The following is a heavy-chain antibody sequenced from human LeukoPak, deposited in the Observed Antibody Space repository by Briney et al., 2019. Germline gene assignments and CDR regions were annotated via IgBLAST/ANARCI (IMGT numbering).Heavy chain of an antibody. D-gene: IGHD3-22*01. CDR2: IYPGDSDT. CDR3: ARPHFDSSGFEFDY. CDR1: GYSFTNFW. J-gene: IGHJ4*02. V-gene: IGHV5-51*01. Sequence: GESLKISCKGSGYSFTNFWIGWVRQMPGKGLEWMGIIYPGDSDTRYSPSFQGQFTISADKSISTAYLQWSSLKASDTAMYYCARPHFDSSGFEFDYWGQGTLVTVSS.